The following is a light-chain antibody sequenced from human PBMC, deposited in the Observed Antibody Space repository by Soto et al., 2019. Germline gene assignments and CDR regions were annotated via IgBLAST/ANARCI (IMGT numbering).Light chain of an antibody. CDR2: SAS. V-gene: IGKV1-27*01. CDR3: QKHDNVPAT. CDR1: QGIKNH. J-gene: IGKJ5*01. Sequence: EIQMTQSPSSLSASVGDRVTITCRASQGIKNHLAWYQKKPGPVPKLLIYSASTLQAGVPSRFSGSGSGTDFRLTISSQHAEDVATYYCQKHDNVPATFGPGTKLEI.